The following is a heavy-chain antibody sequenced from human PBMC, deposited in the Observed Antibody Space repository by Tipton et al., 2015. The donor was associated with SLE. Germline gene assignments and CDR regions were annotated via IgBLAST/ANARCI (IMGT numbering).Heavy chain of an antibody. J-gene: IGHJ4*02. D-gene: IGHD3-22*01. V-gene: IGHV4-39*01. CDR2: IYDTGNT. CDR3: VGWGSSGYYYGFEY. CDR1: GGSISSRSYD. Sequence: TLSLTCTVSGGSISSRSYDWGWIRQPPGKGLEWIGSIYDTGNTYYNPSLKSRVTISEDTSRNQFSLKLTSVTAADTAVYYCVGWGSSGYYYGFEYWGQGTLVTVSS.